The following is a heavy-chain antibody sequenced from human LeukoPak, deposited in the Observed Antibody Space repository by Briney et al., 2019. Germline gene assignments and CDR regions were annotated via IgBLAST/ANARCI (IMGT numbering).Heavy chain of an antibody. J-gene: IGHJ5*02. CDR1: GFTFSSYA. Sequence: GGSLGLSCAASGFTFSSYAMHWVRQAPGKGLEWVAVISYDGSNKYYADSVKGRFTISRDNSKNTLYLQMNSLRAEDTAVYYCARDRGYYGSGSYYHWGQGTLVTVSS. CDR3: ARDRGYYGSGSYYH. D-gene: IGHD3-10*01. V-gene: IGHV3-30*04. CDR2: ISYDGSNK.